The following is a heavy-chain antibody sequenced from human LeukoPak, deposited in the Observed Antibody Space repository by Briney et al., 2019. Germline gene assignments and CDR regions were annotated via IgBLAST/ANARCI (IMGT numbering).Heavy chain of an antibody. J-gene: IGHJ4*02. D-gene: IGHD1-1*01. CDR1: GFPFRNYW. V-gene: IGHV3-74*01. CDR2: INPDGATT. Sequence: PGRSLRLSCAASGFPFRNYWMHWVRQAPGKGLVWVSRINPDGATTDYAGSVKGRFTISRDNAKNMAYLQLDSLRAEDTAVYYCVRLLDVDYWGQGTLVTVSS. CDR3: VRLLDVDY.